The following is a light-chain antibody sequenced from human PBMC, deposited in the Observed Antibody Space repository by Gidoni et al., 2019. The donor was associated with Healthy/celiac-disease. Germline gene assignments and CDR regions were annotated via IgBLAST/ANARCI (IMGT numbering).Light chain of an antibody. V-gene: IGLV2-11*01. J-gene: IGLJ3*02. CDR2: DGS. CDR1: SSDVGGYNY. Sequence: QSALTQPRSVSASPGPSVTISCTGTSSDVGGYNYVSWYQQHPGKAPKLMIYDGSKRPSGVPDRCSGSKSGNTASLTISGLQAEDEADYYCCSYAGSYSWVFGGGTKLTVL. CDR3: CSYAGSYSWV.